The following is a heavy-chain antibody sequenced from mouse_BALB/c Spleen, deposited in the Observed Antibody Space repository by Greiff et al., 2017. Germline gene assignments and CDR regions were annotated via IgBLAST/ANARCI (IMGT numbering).Heavy chain of an antibody. CDR2: IYPYNGGT. CDR1: GYTFTDYN. CDR3: ARLAYYRYDYAMDY. V-gene: IGHV1S29*02. D-gene: IGHD2-14*01. Sequence: EVQLQQSGPELVKPGASVKISCKASGYTFTDYNMHWVKQSHGKSLEWIGYIYPYNGGTGYNQKFKSKATLTVDNSSSTAYMELRSLTSEDSAVYYCARLAYYRYDYAMDYWGQGTSVTVSS. J-gene: IGHJ4*01.